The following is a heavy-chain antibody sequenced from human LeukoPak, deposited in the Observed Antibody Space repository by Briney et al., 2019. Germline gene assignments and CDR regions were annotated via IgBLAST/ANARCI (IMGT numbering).Heavy chain of an antibody. D-gene: IGHD3-22*01. J-gene: IGHJ6*03. CDR2: INGIGGST. CDR1: GFTFSNYA. CDR3: ARGDNYYDSSGYYYYYYYMDV. Sequence: GGSLRLSCAAPGFTFSNYAMNWVRQAPGKGLEWVSSINGIGGSTYYADSEKGRFTISRDNAKNSLYLQMNSLRAEDTAVYYCARGDNYYDSSGYYYYYYYMDVWGKGTTVTISS. V-gene: IGHV3-23*01.